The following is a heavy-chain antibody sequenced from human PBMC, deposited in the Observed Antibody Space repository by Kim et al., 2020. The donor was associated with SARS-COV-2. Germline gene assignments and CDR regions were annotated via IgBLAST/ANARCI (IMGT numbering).Heavy chain of an antibody. Sequence: GGSLRLSCAASGFTVSSNYMSWVRQAPGKGLEWVSVIYSGGSTYYADSVKGRFTTSRDNSNNTLYLQMNSLRAEDTAVYYCAKYSSSWYTVGVPYYYYGMDVWGQGTTVTVSS. CDR3: AKYSSSWYTVGVPYYYYGMDV. CDR1: GFTVSSNY. CDR2: IYSGGST. J-gene: IGHJ6*02. D-gene: IGHD6-13*01. V-gene: IGHV3-66*02.